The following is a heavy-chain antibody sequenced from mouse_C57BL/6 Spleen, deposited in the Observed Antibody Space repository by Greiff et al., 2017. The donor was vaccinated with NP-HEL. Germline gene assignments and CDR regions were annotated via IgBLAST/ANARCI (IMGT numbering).Heavy chain of an antibody. Sequence: VQLKESGGDLVKPGGSLKLSCAASGFTFSSYGMSWVRQTPDKRLEWVATISSGGSYTYYPDSVKGRFTISRDNAKNTLYLQMSSLKSEDTAMYYCARHDYLDYWGQGTTLTVSS. J-gene: IGHJ2*01. CDR1: GFTFSSYG. CDR3: ARHDYLDY. V-gene: IGHV5-6*01. CDR2: ISSGGSYT.